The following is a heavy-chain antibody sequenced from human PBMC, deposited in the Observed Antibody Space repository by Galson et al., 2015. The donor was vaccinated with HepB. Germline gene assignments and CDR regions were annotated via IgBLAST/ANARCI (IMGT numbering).Heavy chain of an antibody. J-gene: IGHJ4*02. Sequence: QSGAEVKKPGDSLRISCKGSGYTFTTFWISWVRQMPGKGLEWMGRIDPSDSYTDYSPSFQGHVTISADKSITTAYLQWSSLKASDTAMYYCASRQYYYGSGTYYNVSDYWGQGTLVTVSS. D-gene: IGHD3-10*01. CDR2: IDPSDSYT. CDR1: GYTFTTFW. CDR3: ASRQYYYGSGTYYNVSDY. V-gene: IGHV5-10-1*01.